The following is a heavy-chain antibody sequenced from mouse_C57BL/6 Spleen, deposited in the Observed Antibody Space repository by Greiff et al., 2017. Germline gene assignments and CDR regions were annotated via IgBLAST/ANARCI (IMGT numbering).Heavy chain of an antibody. V-gene: IGHV5-12*01. D-gene: IGHD1-1*01. CDR3: ARPEGYYGSSSFAY. CDR2: ISNGGGST. Sequence: EVQLVESGGGLVQPGGSLKLSCAASGFTFSDYYMYWVRQTPEKRLEWVAYISNGGGSTYYPDTVKGRFTISRDNAKNTLYLQMSRLKSEDTAMYYCARPEGYYGSSSFAYWGQGTLVTVSA. J-gene: IGHJ3*01. CDR1: GFTFSDYY.